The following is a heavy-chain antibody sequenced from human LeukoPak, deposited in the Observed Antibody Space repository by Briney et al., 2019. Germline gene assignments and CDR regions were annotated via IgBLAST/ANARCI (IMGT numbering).Heavy chain of an antibody. V-gene: IGHV4-34*01. J-gene: IGHJ6*04. Sequence: SETLPLTCAVYGGSFSGYYWSWIRQPPGEGLEWIGEINHSGSTNYNPSLKSRVTISVDTSKNQFSLKLSSVTAADTAVYYCARGPPDCSSTSCYTGYHPWRLDVWGKGTTVTVSS. CDR3: ARGPPDCSSTSCYTGYHPWRLDV. D-gene: IGHD2-2*02. CDR2: INHSGST. CDR1: GGSFSGYY.